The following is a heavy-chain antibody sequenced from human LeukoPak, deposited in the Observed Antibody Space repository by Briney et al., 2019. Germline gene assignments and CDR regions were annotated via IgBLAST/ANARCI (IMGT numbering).Heavy chain of an antibody. D-gene: IGHD1-26*01. V-gene: IGHV1-2*02. CDR3: ARDDGGSYNFDY. Sequence: ASVKVSCKASGYTFTGYYMHWVRQAPGQGPEWMGWINPNSGGTNYAQKFQGRVTMTRDTSISTAYMELSRLRSDDTAVYYCARDDGGSYNFDYWGQGTLVTVSS. CDR1: GYTFTGYY. CDR2: INPNSGGT. J-gene: IGHJ4*02.